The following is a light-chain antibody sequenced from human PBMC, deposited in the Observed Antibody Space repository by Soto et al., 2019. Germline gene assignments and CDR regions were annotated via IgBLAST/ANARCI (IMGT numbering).Light chain of an antibody. J-gene: IGKJ5*01. CDR3: QQYGPSPIT. CDR2: GAS. Sequence: EIVLTQSPGTLSLSPGDRVTLSCRASQSLSGNYLAWYQQKPGQAPKFLIYGASNRATDIPDRFSGGGSGTDFALTINRLEPEDSAVYYCQQYGPSPITFGQGTRLEIK. CDR1: QSLSGNY. V-gene: IGKV3-20*01.